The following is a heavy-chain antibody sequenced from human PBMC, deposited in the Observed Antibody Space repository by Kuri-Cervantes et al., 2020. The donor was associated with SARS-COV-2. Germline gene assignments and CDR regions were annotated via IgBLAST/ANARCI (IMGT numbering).Heavy chain of an antibody. V-gene: IGHV4-59*08. CDR3: ARRLAGIAALAFDY. CDR2: IYYSGST. J-gene: IGHJ4*02. Sequence: GSLRLSCTVSGGSISSYYWSWIRQPPGKGLEWIGYIYYSGSTNYNPSLKSRVTISVDTSKNQFSLKLSSVTAADTAGYYCARRLAGIAALAFDYWGQGTRVTVSS. CDR1: GGSISSYY. D-gene: IGHD6-6*01.